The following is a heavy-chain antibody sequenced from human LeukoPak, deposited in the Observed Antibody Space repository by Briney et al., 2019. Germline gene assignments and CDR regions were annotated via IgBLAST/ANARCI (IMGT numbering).Heavy chain of an antibody. CDR2: IYSGGTT. V-gene: IGHV3-66*01. D-gene: IGHD1-26*01. CDR3: AREVGATGPDY. CDR1: GFTVSSNY. J-gene: IGHJ4*02. Sequence: PGGSLRLSCAASGFTVSSNYMSWVRQAPGKGLEWVSVIYSGGTTYYADSVKGRFTISRDNSKNTLYLQMNGLRAEDTAVYYCAREVGATGPDYWGQGTLVTVSS.